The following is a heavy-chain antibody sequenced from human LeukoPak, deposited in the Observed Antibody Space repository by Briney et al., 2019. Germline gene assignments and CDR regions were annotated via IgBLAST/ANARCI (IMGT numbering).Heavy chain of an antibody. Sequence: SETLSLTCAVSGYSISSGYYWGWIRQPPGKGLEWIGSIYHSGSTYYNPSLKSRVTISVDTSKNQFSLKLSSVTAADTAVYYCARDARTTVTTGLLDPDLYYGMDVWGQGTTVTVSS. V-gene: IGHV4-38-2*02. CDR2: IYHSGST. J-gene: IGHJ6*02. D-gene: IGHD4-17*01. CDR1: GYSISSGYY. CDR3: ARDARTTVTTGLLDPDLYYGMDV.